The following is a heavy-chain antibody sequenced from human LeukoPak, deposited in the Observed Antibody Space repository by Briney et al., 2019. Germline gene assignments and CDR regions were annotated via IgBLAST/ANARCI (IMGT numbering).Heavy chain of an antibody. V-gene: IGHV5-51*01. J-gene: IGHJ4*02. D-gene: IGHD2-2*02. CDR3: ARTQGLYGAADY. CDR1: GYIFSDLW. CDR2: VYPADSDT. Sequence: PGESLKISCQASGYIFSDLWIGLVRQMPGQGLEWMGSVYPADSDTRYSPSFEGHVTISADKSTNTAFLQWNSLQSSDSGIYFCARTQGLYGAADYWGQGTLVISSS.